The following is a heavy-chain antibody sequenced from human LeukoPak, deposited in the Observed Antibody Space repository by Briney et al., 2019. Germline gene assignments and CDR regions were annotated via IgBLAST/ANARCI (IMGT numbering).Heavy chain of an antibody. CDR1: GFTFDVHG. Sequence: GGSLRLSCAASGFTFDVHGMHWVRQPPGKGLEWVAFIRYDANKEYYADSVKGRFTISRDNSKNTQYLQMNNLRAEDTAVYYCARDLDYYGSGSYYNFDYWGQGTLVTVSS. J-gene: IGHJ4*02. D-gene: IGHD3-10*01. V-gene: IGHV3-30*02. CDR3: ARDLDYYGSGSYYNFDY. CDR2: IRYDANKE.